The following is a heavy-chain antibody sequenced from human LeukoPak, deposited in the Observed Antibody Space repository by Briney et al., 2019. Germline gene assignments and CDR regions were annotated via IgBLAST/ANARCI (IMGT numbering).Heavy chain of an antibody. CDR3: AKGTRDVS. V-gene: IGHV3-21*01. Sequence: AGGSLRLSCVASGFTFSSRDWMTWVRQAPGKGLEWVSAISGSGGSTYYADSVKGRFTISRDNAKNSLYLQMNSLRAEDTAVYYCAKGTRDVSWGQGTLVTVSS. CDR1: GFTFSSRDW. J-gene: IGHJ4*02. CDR2: ISGSGGST.